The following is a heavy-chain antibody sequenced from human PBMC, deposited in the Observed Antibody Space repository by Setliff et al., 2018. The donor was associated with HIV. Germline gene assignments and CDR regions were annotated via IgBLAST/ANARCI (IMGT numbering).Heavy chain of an antibody. CDR1: RYTFTGYY. J-gene: IGHJ6*03. CDR3: ARGMDDSSGYYYGYYDYYMDV. D-gene: IGHD3-22*01. V-gene: IGHV1-2*02. Sequence: EASVKVSCKASRYTFTGYYMHWVRQAPGQGHEWMGWINPNSGGTNYAQKFQGRVTMTRDTSISTAYMELSRLRSDDTAVYYCARGMDDSSGYYYGYYDYYMDVWGKGTTVTVS. CDR2: INPNSGGT.